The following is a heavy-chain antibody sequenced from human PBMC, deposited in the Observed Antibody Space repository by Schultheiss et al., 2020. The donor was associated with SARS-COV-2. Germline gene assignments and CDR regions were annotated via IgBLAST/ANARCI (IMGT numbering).Heavy chain of an antibody. V-gene: IGHV4-34*01. Sequence: SETLSLTCAVYGGSFSGYYWSWIRQPPGKGLEWIGSIYHSGSTNYNPSLKSRVTISVDTSKNQFSLKLSSVTAADTAVYYCARGGWFDPWGQGTLVTVSS. J-gene: IGHJ5*02. CDR3: ARGGWFDP. CDR1: GGSFSGYY. CDR2: IYHSGST.